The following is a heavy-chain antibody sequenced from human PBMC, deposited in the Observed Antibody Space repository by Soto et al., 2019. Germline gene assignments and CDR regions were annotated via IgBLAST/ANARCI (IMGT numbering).Heavy chain of an antibody. CDR2: IYWDDDK. V-gene: IGHV2-5*02. CDR3: AHKSYYGSGSLDY. CDR1: GFSLSTGVG. J-gene: IGHJ4*02. Sequence: QSTLKESGPTLVKPTQTLTLTCTFSGFSLSTGVGVGWIRQPPGKALECLALIYWDDDKRYSSSLKSRLTITKDTSKNQVVLIMTNMDPVDTATYYCAHKSYYGSGSLDYWGQGILVTVSS. D-gene: IGHD3-10*01.